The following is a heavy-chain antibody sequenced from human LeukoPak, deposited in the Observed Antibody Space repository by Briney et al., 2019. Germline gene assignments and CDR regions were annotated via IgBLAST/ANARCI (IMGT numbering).Heavy chain of an antibody. Sequence: GASVKVSCKASGYTFTSYDLNWVRQATGQGLEWVGWMNPGSGKTGYAQKFQGRVTITASTATSTGYMELSSLTSEGTAVYYCARYRSRAYYFEYWGQGTLVTVSS. CDR1: GYTFTSYD. CDR2: MNPGSGKT. CDR3: ARYRSRAYYFEY. J-gene: IGHJ4*02. D-gene: IGHD4-11*01. V-gene: IGHV1-8*03.